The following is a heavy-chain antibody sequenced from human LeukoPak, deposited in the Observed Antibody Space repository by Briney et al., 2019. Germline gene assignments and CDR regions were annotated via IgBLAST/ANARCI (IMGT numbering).Heavy chain of an antibody. CDR1: GGSFSGYY. J-gene: IGHJ5*02. Sequence: SETLSLTCAVYGGSFSGYYWSWIRQPPGKGLEWIGEINHSGSTNYNPSLKSRVTISVDTSKNQFSLKLSSVTAADTAVYYCARAVLLWFGELSPFDPWGQGTLVTVSS. CDR2: INHSGST. D-gene: IGHD3-10*01. V-gene: IGHV4-34*01. CDR3: ARAVLLWFGELSPFDP.